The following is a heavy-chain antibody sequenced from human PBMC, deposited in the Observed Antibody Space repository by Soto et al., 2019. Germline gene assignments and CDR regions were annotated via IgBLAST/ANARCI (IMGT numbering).Heavy chain of an antibody. CDR3: ARQGPSPRYAFDIWGQGTMVTVSSGKTDLQMNSLRAEDTAVYYCAVDYGSGSSSYYYYGMDV. CDR1: GYSFTSYW. J-gene: IGHJ6*02. Sequence: PGESLKISCKGSGYSFTSYWIGWVRQMPGKGLEWMGIIYPGDSDTRYSPSFQGQVTISADKSISTAYLQWSSLKASDTAMYYCARQGPSPRYAFDIWGQGTMVTVSSGKTDLQMNSLRAEDTAVYYCAVDYGSGSSSYYYYGMDVWGQGTTVTVSS. V-gene: IGHV5-51*01. D-gene: IGHD3-16*01. CDR2: IYPGDSDT.